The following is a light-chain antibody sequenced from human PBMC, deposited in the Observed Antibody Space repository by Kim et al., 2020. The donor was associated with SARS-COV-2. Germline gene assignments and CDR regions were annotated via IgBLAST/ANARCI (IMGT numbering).Light chain of an antibody. Sequence: GQSLTISCTGTSDDVGTYNFVSWYQQHPGKAPKLMISDVSDRPSGVSVRFSGSKSGNTASLTISGLQAEDEAEYYCSSYTSTSRLIFGGGTQLTVL. CDR3: SSYTSTSRLI. V-gene: IGLV2-14*03. CDR2: DVS. CDR1: SDDVGTYNF. J-gene: IGLJ2*01.